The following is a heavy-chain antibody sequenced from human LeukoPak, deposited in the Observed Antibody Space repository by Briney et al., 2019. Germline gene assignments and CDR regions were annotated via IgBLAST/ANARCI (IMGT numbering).Heavy chain of an antibody. J-gene: IGHJ4*02. Sequence: GGSLRLSCAASGFTVSSNYMSWVRQAPGKGLEWVSVIYSGGSTYYADSVKGRFTISRDNSKNTQYLQMNSLRAEVTAVYYCARDGQSSSFLFCYLGQGTLVTVSS. CDR3: ARDGQSSSFLFCY. CDR2: IYSGGST. CDR1: GFTVSSNY. D-gene: IGHD3-9*01. V-gene: IGHV3-53*01.